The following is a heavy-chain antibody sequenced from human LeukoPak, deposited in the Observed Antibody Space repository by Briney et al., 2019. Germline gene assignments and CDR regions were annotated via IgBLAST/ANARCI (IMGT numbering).Heavy chain of an antibody. D-gene: IGHD6-19*01. J-gene: IGHJ4*02. V-gene: IGHV3-23*01. CDR3: AGRSGWWANDY. CDR2: IFGRGSET. Sequence: QPGGSLKLSCAASGLTFTNYGMTWVRQAPGKGLEWVSSIFGRGSETLYADSVKGRFTISRDNSKNTLYVQMVSLRAEDTAIYYCAGRSGWWANDYWGQGTLVTVSS. CDR1: GLTFTNYG.